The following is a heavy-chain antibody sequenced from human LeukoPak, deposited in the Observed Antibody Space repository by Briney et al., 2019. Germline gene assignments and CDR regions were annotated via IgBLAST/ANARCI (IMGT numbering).Heavy chain of an antibody. V-gene: IGHV4-39*07. Sequence: SETLSLTCTVSGGSISSSSYYWGWIRQPPGKGLEWIGSIYYSGSTYYNPSLKSRVTISVDTSKNQFSLKLSSVTAADTAVYYYARLAVAGTGFDYWGQGTLVTVSS. CDR2: IYYSGST. CDR1: GGSISSSSYY. J-gene: IGHJ4*02. CDR3: ARLAVAGTGFDY. D-gene: IGHD6-19*01.